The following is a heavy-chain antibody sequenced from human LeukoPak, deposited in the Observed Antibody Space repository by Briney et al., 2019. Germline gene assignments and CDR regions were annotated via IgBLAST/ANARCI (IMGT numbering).Heavy chain of an antibody. Sequence: PSETLSLTCSVSGGSIGSSSYYWGWIRQPPGEGLEWIGNIYYSGSTYFNPSLKSRLTISVDTSKNQFSLKLSSVTAADTAVYYCARATKRQLLGAFDIWGQGTMVTVSS. D-gene: IGHD1-1*01. CDR1: GGSIGSSSYY. CDR3: ARATKRQLLGAFDI. CDR2: IYYSGST. V-gene: IGHV4-39*07. J-gene: IGHJ3*02.